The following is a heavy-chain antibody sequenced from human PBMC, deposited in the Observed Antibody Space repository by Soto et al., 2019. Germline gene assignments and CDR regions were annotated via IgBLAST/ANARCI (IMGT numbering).Heavy chain of an antibody. V-gene: IGHV1-2*04. J-gene: IGHJ6*03. CDR1: GYTFTGYY. CDR2: INPNSGGT. D-gene: IGHD4-17*01. Sequence: ASVKVSCKASGYTFTGYYMHWVRQAPGQGLEWMGWINPNSGGTNYAQKFQGWVTMTRDTSISTAYMELSGLRSDDTAVYYCARGAPTTVTTGGKYYMDVWGKGTTVTVSS. CDR3: ARGAPTTVTTGGKYYMDV.